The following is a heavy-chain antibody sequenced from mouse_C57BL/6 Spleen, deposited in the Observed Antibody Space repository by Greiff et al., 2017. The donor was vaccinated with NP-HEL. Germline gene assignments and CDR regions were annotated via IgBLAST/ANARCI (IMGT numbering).Heavy chain of an antibody. V-gene: IGHV14-2*01. J-gene: IGHJ2*02. CDR3: ASGYSRYYFDY. Sequence: VQLKESGAELVKAGASVKLSCTASGFNIKDYYMHWVKQRTEQGLEWIGRIDPEDGETKYAPKFQGKATITADTSSNTAYLQLSSLTSAETAVYYCASGYSRYYFDYWGQGTSLTVSS. D-gene: IGHD1-2*01. CDR1: GFNIKDYY. CDR2: IDPEDGET.